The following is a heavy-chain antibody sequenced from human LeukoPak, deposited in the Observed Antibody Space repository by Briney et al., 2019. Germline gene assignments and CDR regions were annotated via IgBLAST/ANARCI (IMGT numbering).Heavy chain of an antibody. V-gene: IGHV1-46*01. J-gene: IGHJ4*02. CDR1: GYTFTNYY. CDR2: INPSGGST. D-gene: IGHD3-10*01. CDR3: ARGEVRRGVIKVVDY. Sequence: ASVKVSCKASGYTFTNYYIHWVRQAPGQGLECMGIINPSGGSTSYAQKFQGRVTITRDTSASTAYMELSSLRSEDMAVYYCARGEVRRGVIKVVDYWGQGTLVTVSS.